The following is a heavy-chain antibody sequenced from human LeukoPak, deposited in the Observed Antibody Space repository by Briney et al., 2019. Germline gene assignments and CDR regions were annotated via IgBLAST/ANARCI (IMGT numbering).Heavy chain of an antibody. V-gene: IGHV1-2*02. J-gene: IGHJ5*02. CDR2: INPNSGGT. CDR3: ARDFRAAMVSDWFDP. CDR1: GYTFTGYY. Sequence: ASVKVSCKASGYTFTGYYMHWVRQAPGQGLEWMGWINPNSGGTNCAQKFQGRVTMTRDTSISTAYMELSRLSSDDTAVYYCARDFRAAMVSDWFDPWGQGTLVTVSS. D-gene: IGHD5-18*01.